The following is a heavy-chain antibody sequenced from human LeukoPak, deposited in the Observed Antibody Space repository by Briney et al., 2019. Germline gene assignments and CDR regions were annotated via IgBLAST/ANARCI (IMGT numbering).Heavy chain of an antibody. V-gene: IGHV4-59*08. CDR1: GGSISSYY. Sequence: SETLSLTCTVSGGSISSYYWSRIRQPPGKGLEWVGYIYYSGDSNYNPSLKSRATITVDTSKSQFSLKVSSVTAADTAIYYCARHTYARPFDSWGQGTPVTVSS. CDR3: ARHTYARPFDS. J-gene: IGHJ4*02. CDR2: IYYSGDS. D-gene: IGHD6-6*01.